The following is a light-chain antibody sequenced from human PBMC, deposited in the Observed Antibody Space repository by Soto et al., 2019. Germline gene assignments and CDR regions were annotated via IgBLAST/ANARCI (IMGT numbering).Light chain of an antibody. CDR1: QSVSSSY. CDR2: GAS. CDR3: QHYGSSPYT. V-gene: IGKV3-20*01. J-gene: IGKJ2*01. Sequence: EIVLTQSPGTLSLSPGERATLSRRASQSVSSSYLAWYQQKPGQAPRLLIYGASSRATGIPDRFSGSGSGTHVTLTISRLEPEDFSVYYCQHYGSSPYTFGQGTKLEIQ.